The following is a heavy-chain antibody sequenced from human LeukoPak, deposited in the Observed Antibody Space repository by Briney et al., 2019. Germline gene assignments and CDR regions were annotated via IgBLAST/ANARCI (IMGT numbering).Heavy chain of an antibody. CDR3: ARSDIVVVPAAMLFDY. Sequence: SETLSLTCTVSGGSISSYYWSWIRQPPGKGLEWIGYIYYSGSTNYNPSLKSRVTISVDTSKNQFSPKLSSVTAADTAVYYCARSDIVVVPAAMLFDYWGQGTLVTVSS. CDR1: GGSISSYY. CDR2: IYYSGST. V-gene: IGHV4-59*01. D-gene: IGHD2-2*01. J-gene: IGHJ4*02.